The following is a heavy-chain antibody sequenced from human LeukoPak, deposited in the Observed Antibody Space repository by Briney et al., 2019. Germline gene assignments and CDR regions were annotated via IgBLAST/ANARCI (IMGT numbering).Heavy chain of an antibody. Sequence: SVKVSCKASGYTFTSYDISWVRQAPGQGLEWMGRIIPILGIANYAQKFQGRVTITADKSTSTAYMELSSLRSEDTAVYYCARAVGGAFDIWGQGTMVTVSS. CDR1: GYTFTSYD. CDR2: IIPILGIA. J-gene: IGHJ3*02. V-gene: IGHV1-69*04. CDR3: ARAVGGAFDI. D-gene: IGHD2-15*01.